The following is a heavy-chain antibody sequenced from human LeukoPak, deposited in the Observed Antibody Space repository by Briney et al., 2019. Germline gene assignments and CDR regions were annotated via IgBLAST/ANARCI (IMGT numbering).Heavy chain of an antibody. D-gene: IGHD6-13*01. V-gene: IGHV4-59*01. CDR2: IYYSGST. Sequence: SETLSLTCTVSGGSISSYYWSWIRQPPGKGLEWIGYIYYSGSTNYNPSLKSRVTISVDTSKNQFSLKLSSVTAADTAVYYCARGGIAAAGQGWFDPWGQGTLVTVSS. CDR1: GGSISSYY. J-gene: IGHJ5*02. CDR3: ARGGIAAAGQGWFDP.